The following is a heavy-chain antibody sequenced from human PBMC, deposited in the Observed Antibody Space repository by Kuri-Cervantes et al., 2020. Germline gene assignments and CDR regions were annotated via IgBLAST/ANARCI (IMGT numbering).Heavy chain of an antibody. CDR2: INPSGGST. CDR1: GYTFTSYY. Sequence: ASVKVSCKASGYTFTSYYMHWVRQAPGQGLEWMGIINPSGGSTNYAEKSQSRVTMTRDTSTSTVYMELSSLRSEDTAVYYCASGGYDTSGFDHWGQGTLVTVSS. V-gene: IGHV1-46*01. J-gene: IGHJ4*02. D-gene: IGHD3-22*01. CDR3: ASGGYDTSGFDH.